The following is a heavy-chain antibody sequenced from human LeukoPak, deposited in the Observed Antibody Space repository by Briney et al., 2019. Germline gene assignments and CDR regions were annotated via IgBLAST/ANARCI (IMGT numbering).Heavy chain of an antibody. V-gene: IGHV4-59*08. CDR2: IYYSGST. J-gene: IGHJ4*02. Sequence: SETLSLTCTVSGGSISSYYWSWIRQPPGKGLEWIGYIYYSGSTNYNPSLKSQVTISVDTSKNQFSLKLSSVTAADTAVYYCARHGVRGVIIHWGQGTLVTVSS. D-gene: IGHD3-10*01. CDR1: GGSISSYY. CDR3: ARHGVRGVIIH.